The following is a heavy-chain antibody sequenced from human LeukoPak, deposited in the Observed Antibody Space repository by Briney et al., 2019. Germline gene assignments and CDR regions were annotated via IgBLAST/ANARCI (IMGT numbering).Heavy chain of an antibody. CDR3: ARFGNNYSNYDY. D-gene: IGHD4-11*01. Sequence: GASVKVSCKASGYTFTSYDINWVRQATGQGLEWMGWMNPNSGNTGYAQKFQGRVTITRNTSISTAYMELSSLRSEDTAVYYCARFGNNYSNYDYWGQGTLVTVSS. V-gene: IGHV1-8*03. CDR2: MNPNSGNT. CDR1: GYTFTSYD. J-gene: IGHJ4*02.